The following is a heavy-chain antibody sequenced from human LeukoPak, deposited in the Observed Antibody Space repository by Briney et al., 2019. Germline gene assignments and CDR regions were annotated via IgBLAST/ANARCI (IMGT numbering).Heavy chain of an antibody. V-gene: IGHV4-59*01. CDR3: ARGDLASGWYKWYFQH. CDR2: IYYSGST. J-gene: IGHJ1*01. D-gene: IGHD6-19*01. CDR1: GGSISSYY. Sequence: SETLSLTCTVSGGSISSYYWSWIRQPPGKGLEWIGYIYYSGSTNYNPSLKSRVTISVDTSKNQFSLKLSSVTAADTAVYYCARGDLASGWYKWYFQHWGQGTLVTVSS.